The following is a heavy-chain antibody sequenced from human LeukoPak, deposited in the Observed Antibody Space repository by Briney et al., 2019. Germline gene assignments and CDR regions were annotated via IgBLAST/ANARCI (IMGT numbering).Heavy chain of an antibody. CDR1: GFTFSSND. Sequence: GGSLRLSCAASGFTFSSNDMNWVRQAPGKGLEWVAFIMYDGSDKYYADSVKGRFTISRDNSKNSLYLQMDSLRAEDTAVYYCARSTWSTDAFDIWGQGTMVTVSS. J-gene: IGHJ3*02. D-gene: IGHD1-1*01. CDR3: ARSTWSTDAFDI. CDR2: IMYDGSDK. V-gene: IGHV3-33*01.